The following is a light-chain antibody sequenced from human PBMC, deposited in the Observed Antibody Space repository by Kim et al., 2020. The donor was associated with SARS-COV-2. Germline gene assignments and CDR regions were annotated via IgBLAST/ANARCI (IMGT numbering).Light chain of an antibody. V-gene: IGLV2-14*03. J-gene: IGLJ1*01. Sequence: QSALTQPASVSGSPGQSTTISCTGTSGDIGTYNFVSWYQQHPGKAPKLMIFSVSERPSGVSSRFSGSKSDNTASLTISGLQPEDEADYYCTSFTTSATVVFGTGTKVTVL. CDR2: SVS. CDR1: SGDIGTYNF. CDR3: TSFTTSATVV.